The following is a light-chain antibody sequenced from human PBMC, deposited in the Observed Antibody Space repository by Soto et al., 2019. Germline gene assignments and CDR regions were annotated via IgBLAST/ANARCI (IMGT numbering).Light chain of an antibody. Sequence: QSALTQPASVSGSPGQSITIFCSGTSSDVGAYKFVSWYRHHPGKAPQVMIYEVSNRPSGVSNRLSGSKSGNTASLTISGLQPEDEGDYYCSSYTSTSTPWVFGGGTKLTVL. V-gene: IGLV2-14*01. CDR1: SSDVGAYKF. CDR3: SSYTSTSTPWV. CDR2: EVS. J-gene: IGLJ3*02.